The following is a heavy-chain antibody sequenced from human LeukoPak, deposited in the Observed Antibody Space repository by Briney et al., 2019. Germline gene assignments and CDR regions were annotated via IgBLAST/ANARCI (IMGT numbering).Heavy chain of an antibody. Sequence: AASVKVSCKASGGTFSSYTISWVRQAPGQGLEWMGRIIPILGIANYAQKFQGRVTITADKSTSTAYMELSSLRSEDTAVYYCARGDSSSWYNQEYYFDCWGQGTLVTVSS. CDR3: ARGDSSSWYNQEYYFDC. D-gene: IGHD6-13*01. CDR2: IIPILGIA. V-gene: IGHV1-69*02. J-gene: IGHJ4*02. CDR1: GGTFSSYT.